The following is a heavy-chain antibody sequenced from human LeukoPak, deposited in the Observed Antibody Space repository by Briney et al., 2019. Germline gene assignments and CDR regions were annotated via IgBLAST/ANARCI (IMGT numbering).Heavy chain of an antibody. Sequence: GGSLRLSCAASGFTFSSYAMSWVRQAPGKGLEWVANIKQDGSEKYYVDSVKGRFTISRDNAKNSLYLQMNSLRAEDTAVYYCAREMGSGSNAAFAIWGQGTMVTVSS. CDR1: GFTFSSYA. CDR3: AREMGSGSNAAFAI. D-gene: IGHD3-3*01. J-gene: IGHJ3*02. V-gene: IGHV3-7*01. CDR2: IKQDGSEK.